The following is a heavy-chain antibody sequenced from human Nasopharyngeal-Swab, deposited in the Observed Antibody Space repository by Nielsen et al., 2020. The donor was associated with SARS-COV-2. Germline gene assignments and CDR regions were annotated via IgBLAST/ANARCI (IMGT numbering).Heavy chain of an antibody. V-gene: IGHV3-43*01. CDR1: GFTFDDYT. Sequence: GESLKISCAASGFTFDDYTMHWVRQAPGKGLEWVSLISWDGGSTYYADSVKGRFTISRDNSKNSLYLQMNSLRTEDTALYYCAKDSSGGDRSGFDPWGQGTLVTDSS. CDR2: ISWDGGST. CDR3: AKDSSGGDRSGFDP. D-gene: IGHD6-19*01. J-gene: IGHJ5*02.